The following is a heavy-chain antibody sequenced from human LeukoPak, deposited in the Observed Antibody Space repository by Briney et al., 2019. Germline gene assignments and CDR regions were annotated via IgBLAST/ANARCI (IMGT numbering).Heavy chain of an antibody. CDR3: ARDPTMVRGVIHTS. CDR2: IYYSGST. Sequence: SETLSLTCTVSGVSISSSNSYWGWIRQPPGKGLEWIGSIYYSGSTYYNPSLKSRVTISVDTSKNQFSLKLSSVTAEDTAVYYCARDPTMVRGVIHTSWGQGTLVTVSS. J-gene: IGHJ5*02. V-gene: IGHV4-39*07. D-gene: IGHD3-10*01. CDR1: GVSISSSNSY.